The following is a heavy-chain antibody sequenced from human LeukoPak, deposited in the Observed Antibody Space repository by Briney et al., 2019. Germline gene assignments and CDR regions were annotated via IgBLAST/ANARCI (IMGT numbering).Heavy chain of an antibody. D-gene: IGHD3-10*01. V-gene: IGHV4-61*01. CDR1: GGSISSSSYY. J-gene: IGHJ4*02. CDR3: ARDRVAGN. Sequence: SETLSLTCTLSGGSISSSSYYWSWIRQPPGKGLEWIGYIYYSGSTNYNPSLKSRVTISVDTSKNQFPLKLSSVTAADTAVYYCARDRVAGNWGQGTLVTVSS. CDR2: IYYSGST.